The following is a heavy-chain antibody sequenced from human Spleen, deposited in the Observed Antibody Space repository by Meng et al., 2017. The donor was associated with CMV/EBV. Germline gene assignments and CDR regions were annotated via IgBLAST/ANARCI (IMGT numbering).Heavy chain of an antibody. V-gene: IGHV1-2*02. CDR1: GYIFTSYG. CDR2: INPNSGAT. Sequence: ASVKVSCKTSGYIFTSYGFSWVRQAPGQGLEWMGWINPNSGATNYARDFQGRFTMTRDTSISTAYMELSRLRFDDTAVHYCAREYISSWFDFWGQGTLVTVSS. CDR3: AREYISSWFDF. J-gene: IGHJ5*01. D-gene: IGHD1-1*01.